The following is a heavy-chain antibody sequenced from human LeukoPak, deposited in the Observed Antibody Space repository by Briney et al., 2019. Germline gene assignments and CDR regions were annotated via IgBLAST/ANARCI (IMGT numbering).Heavy chain of an antibody. Sequence: PSETLSLTCAVYGGSFSGYYWSWTRQPPGKGLEWIGEINHSGSINYNPSLKSRVTISVDTSKNQFSLKLSSVTAADTAVYYCARGSWIQLLDYWGQGTLVTVSS. CDR1: GGSFSGYY. CDR2: INHSGSI. J-gene: IGHJ4*02. CDR3: ARGSWIQLLDY. V-gene: IGHV4-34*01. D-gene: IGHD5-18*01.